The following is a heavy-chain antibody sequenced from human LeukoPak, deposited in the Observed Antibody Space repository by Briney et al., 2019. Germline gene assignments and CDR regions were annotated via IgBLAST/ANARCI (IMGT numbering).Heavy chain of an antibody. CDR3: AKAQTLGSSSGSRYYYYYGMDV. J-gene: IGHJ6*02. Sequence: GGSLRLSCAASGFTFSSYAMSWVRQAPGKGLEWVSAISGSGGSTYYADSVKGRFTISRDNSKNTLYLQMNSLRAEDTAVYYCAKAQTLGSSSGSRYYYYYGMDVWGQGTTVTVSS. CDR2: ISGSGGST. D-gene: IGHD6-6*01. CDR1: GFTFSSYA. V-gene: IGHV3-23*01.